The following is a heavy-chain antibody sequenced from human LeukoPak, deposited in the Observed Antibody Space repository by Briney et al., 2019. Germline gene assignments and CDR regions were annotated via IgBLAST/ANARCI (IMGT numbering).Heavy chain of an antibody. D-gene: IGHD1-1*01. V-gene: IGHV3-33*01. CDR2: IWYDGSEK. J-gene: IGHJ4*02. CDR3: ARDNEHYFDS. Sequence: GGSLRLSCAASVFTFSSYCMHWVRQAPCKGLEWVAVIWYDGSEKYYVDSVKGRFTISRDNSKNTLYLQMNSLGAGDTAVYYCARDNEHYFDSWGQGTLVTVSS. CDR1: VFTFSSYC.